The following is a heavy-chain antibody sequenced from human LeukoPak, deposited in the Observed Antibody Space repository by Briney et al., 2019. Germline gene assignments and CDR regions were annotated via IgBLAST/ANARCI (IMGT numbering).Heavy chain of an antibody. CDR2: IIPIFGIA. D-gene: IGHD3-3*02. V-gene: IGHV1-69*01. CDR3: ARDHVVLAPGGYYYHYMDV. J-gene: IGHJ6*03. CDR1: EGTFNNYA. Sequence: SVKVSCKASEGTFNNYAISWVRQAPGQGLEWMGGIIPIFGIANYAQRFQGRVTITADESTSTAYMELSSLRSEDTAVYYCARDHVVLAPGGYYYHYMDVWGKGTTVTVSS.